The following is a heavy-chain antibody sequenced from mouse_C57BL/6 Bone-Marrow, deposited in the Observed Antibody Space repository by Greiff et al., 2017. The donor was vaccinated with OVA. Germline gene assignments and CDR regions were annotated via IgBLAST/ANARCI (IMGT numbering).Heavy chain of an antibody. CDR1: GFTFSDYG. D-gene: IGHD1-2*01. V-gene: IGHV5-17*01. CDR3: ARSLLRRYFDV. CDR2: ISSGSSTI. J-gene: IGHJ1*03. Sequence: EVQGVESGGGLVKPGGSLKLSCAASGFTFSDYGMHWVRQAPEKGLEWVAYISSGSSTIYYADTVKGRFTISRDNAKNTLFLQMTSLRSEDTAMYYCARSLLRRYFDVWGTGTTVTVSS.